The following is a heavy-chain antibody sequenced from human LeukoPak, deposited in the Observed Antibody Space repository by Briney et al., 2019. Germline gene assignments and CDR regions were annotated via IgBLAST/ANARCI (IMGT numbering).Heavy chain of an antibody. V-gene: IGHV4-39*01. CDR3: ARRHFGSALRDY. J-gene: IGHJ4*02. Sequence: SETLSLTCTVSGGSISSGSYYWGWPREPPGKGLEWIGNIYYSGSTSYNPSLKSRVTISVDTSKNQFSLKLSSVTAADTAVYYCARRHFGSALRDYWGQGTLVTVSS. CDR1: GGSISSGSYY. D-gene: IGHD3-10*01. CDR2: IYYSGST.